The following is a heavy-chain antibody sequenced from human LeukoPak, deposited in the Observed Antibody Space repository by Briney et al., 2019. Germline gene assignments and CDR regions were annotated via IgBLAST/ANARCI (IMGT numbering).Heavy chain of an antibody. Sequence: SETLSLTCTVSGGSISSYYWTWIRQPPGKGLEWIGSIYHSGSTYYNPSLKSRVTISVDTSKNQFSLKLSSVTAADTAVYYCARDVGYCTNGVCFESAFDIWGQGTMVTVSS. J-gene: IGHJ3*02. D-gene: IGHD2-8*01. CDR2: IYHSGST. CDR1: GGSISSYY. CDR3: ARDVGYCTNGVCFESAFDI. V-gene: IGHV4-59*12.